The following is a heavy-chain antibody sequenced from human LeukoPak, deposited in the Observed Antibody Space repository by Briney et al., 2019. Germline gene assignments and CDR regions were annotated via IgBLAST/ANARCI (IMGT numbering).Heavy chain of an antibody. V-gene: IGHV1-46*01. Sequence: ASVKVSCKASGYTFTSYYMHWVRQAPGQGLEWMGIINPSGGSTSYAQKFQGRVTMTRDTSTSTVYMELSSLRSEDTAVYYCASCGGSCYYYYGMDVWGQGTTVTVSS. CDR1: GYTFTSYY. J-gene: IGHJ6*02. CDR3: ASCGGSCYYYYGMDV. D-gene: IGHD2-15*01. CDR2: INPSGGST.